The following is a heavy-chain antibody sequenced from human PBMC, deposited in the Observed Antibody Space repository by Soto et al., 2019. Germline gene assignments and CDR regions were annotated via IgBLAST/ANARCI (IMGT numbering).Heavy chain of an antibody. V-gene: IGHV1-69*13. CDR3: ARISQGASRRDARSGYYYYYRMDV. CDR1: GGTFSSYA. CDR2: IIPIFGTA. Sequence: SVKVSCKASGGTFSSYAISWVRQAPGQGLEWMGGIIPIFGTANYAQKFQGRVTITADESTSTAYMELSSLRSEDTAVYYCARISQGASRRDARSGYYYYYRMDVWGQGTTVTVSS. D-gene: IGHD6-25*01. J-gene: IGHJ6*02.